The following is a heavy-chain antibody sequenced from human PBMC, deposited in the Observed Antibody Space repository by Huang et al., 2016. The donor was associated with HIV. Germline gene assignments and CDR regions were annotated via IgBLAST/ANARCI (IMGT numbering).Heavy chain of an antibody. CDR3: ASGQRMRESDIVATIPVS. J-gene: IGHJ5*02. CDR2: INPDKGNT. CDR1: GYNFTSRG. D-gene: IGHD5-12*01. V-gene: IGHV1-3*01. Sequence: QVHLVQSGPEVKKPGASVKVSCKASGYNFTSRGLHWVRQAPGQRLEWMGYINPDKGNTKYSPKFQDRVTLTRDRSANTAYMQLSRLTSEDTAVYYCASGQRMRESDIVATIPVSWGQGALVTVSS.